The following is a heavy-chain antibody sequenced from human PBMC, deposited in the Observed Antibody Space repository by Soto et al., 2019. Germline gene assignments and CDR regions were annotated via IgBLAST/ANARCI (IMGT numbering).Heavy chain of an antibody. CDR1: GFTFDDYA. Sequence: EVQLVESGGGLVQPGRSLRLSCAASGFTFDDYAMHWVRQAPGKGLEWVSGISWNSGSIGYADSVKGQFTISRDNAKNSLYLQMNSLRAEDTALYYCAKDSTARGAFDIWGQGTMVTVSS. J-gene: IGHJ3*02. D-gene: IGHD4-17*01. V-gene: IGHV3-9*01. CDR2: ISWNSGSI. CDR3: AKDSTARGAFDI.